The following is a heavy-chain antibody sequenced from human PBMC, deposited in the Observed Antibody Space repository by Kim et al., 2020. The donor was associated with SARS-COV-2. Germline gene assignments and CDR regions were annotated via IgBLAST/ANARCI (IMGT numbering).Heavy chain of an antibody. CDR3: ATATIKSYYAGGGGWFDP. CDR2: FDPEDGET. Sequence: ASVKVSCKVSGYTLTELSMHWVRQAPGKGLEWMGGFDPEDGETIYAQKFQGRVTMTEDTSTDTAYMELSSLRSEDTAVYYCATATIKSYYAGGGGWFDPWGQGTLVTVSS. CDR1: GYTLTELS. J-gene: IGHJ5*02. V-gene: IGHV1-24*01. D-gene: IGHD2-2*01.